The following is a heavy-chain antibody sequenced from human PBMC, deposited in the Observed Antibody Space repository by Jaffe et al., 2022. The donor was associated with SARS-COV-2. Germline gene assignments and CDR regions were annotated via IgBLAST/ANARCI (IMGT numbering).Heavy chain of an antibody. D-gene: IGHD6-19*01. CDR2: IWYDGSDK. V-gene: IGHV3-33*01. J-gene: IGHJ4*02. Sequence: QVQLVESGGGVVQPGRSLRLSCAASGFTFSGYGMHWVRQAPGKGLEWVALIWYDGSDKYYTDSVKGRFTISKDTSKNTLDLQMNSLRAEDTAVYYCARLGSGWSFDYWGQGTLVTVSS. CDR3: ARLGSGWSFDY. CDR1: GFTFSGYG.